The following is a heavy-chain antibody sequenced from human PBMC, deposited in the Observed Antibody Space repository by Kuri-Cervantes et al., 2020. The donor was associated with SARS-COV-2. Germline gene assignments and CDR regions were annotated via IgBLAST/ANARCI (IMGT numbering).Heavy chain of an antibody. V-gene: IGHV4-34*01. Sequence: SETLSLTCAVYGGTFSGYYWTWIRQPPGKGLEWIGEINHSGSTNYNPSLESRVTISVDTSKNQISLKLSSVTAADTAVYYCARRLWSGYSFRYYHYMDVWGKGTTVTVSS. CDR3: ARRLWSGYSFRYYHYMDV. CDR2: INHSGST. D-gene: IGHD3-3*01. CDR1: GGTFSGYY. J-gene: IGHJ6*03.